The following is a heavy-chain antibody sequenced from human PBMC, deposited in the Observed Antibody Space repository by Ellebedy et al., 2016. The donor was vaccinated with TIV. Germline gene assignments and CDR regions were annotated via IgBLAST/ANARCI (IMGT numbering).Heavy chain of an antibody. J-gene: IGHJ5*02. CDR3: TRPSLSSQGWLDP. CDR1: VYTFVTYY. CDR2: INPSGGAT. V-gene: IGHV1-46*01. D-gene: IGHD6-6*01. Sequence: AASVQVSCKASVYTFVTYYIHWVRQAPGQGLEWMGLINPSGGATTYAQEFQGRVTMTSDTSTRTVYLELSSLRSEDTAVYFCTRPSLSSQGWLDPWGQGTLVTVSS.